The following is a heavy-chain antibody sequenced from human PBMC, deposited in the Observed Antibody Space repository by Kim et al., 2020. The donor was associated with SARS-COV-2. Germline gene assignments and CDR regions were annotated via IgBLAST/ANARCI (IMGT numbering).Heavy chain of an antibody. CDR1: GGSISSYY. J-gene: IGHJ4*02. Sequence: SETLSLTCTVSGGSISSYYWSWIRQPPGKGLEWIGYIYYSGSTNYNPSLKSRVTISVETSKNQFSLKLSSVTAADTAVYYCARQRVYGSGIHWGQGTLVTVSS. V-gene: IGHV4-59*08. CDR2: IYYSGST. D-gene: IGHD3-10*01. CDR3: ARQRVYGSGIH.